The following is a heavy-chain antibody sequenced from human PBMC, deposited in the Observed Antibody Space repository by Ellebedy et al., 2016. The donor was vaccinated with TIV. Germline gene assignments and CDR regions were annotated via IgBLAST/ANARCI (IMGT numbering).Heavy chain of an antibody. Sequence: MPGGSLRLSCAVSGGSVSSNTWWSWVRQPPGKGLEWIGDIFHDGLTVQNPSLKIRFTISVDKTKNQLSLNLSAVNAADTAVYYCARVEWVQLGLEYWGQGILVNVSS. CDR3: ARVEWVQLGLEY. J-gene: IGHJ4*02. D-gene: IGHD5-18*01. V-gene: IGHV4-4*02. CDR1: GGSVSSNTW. CDR2: IFHDGLT.